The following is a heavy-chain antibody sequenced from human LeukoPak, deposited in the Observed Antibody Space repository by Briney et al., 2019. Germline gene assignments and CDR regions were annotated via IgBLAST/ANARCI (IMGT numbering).Heavy chain of an antibody. J-gene: IGHJ4*02. CDR1: GFIFSNYG. D-gene: IGHD3-22*01. Sequence: GGTLRLSCAASGFIFSNYGMSWVRQAPGKGLEWVSGIRGNADTTYYADSVKGRFSIFRDNSKNMLYLQMNSLRVEDTAVYYCAKGHADSSGYYYFDSWGQGTLVTVSS. CDR3: AKGHADSSGYYYFDS. V-gene: IGHV3-23*01. CDR2: IRGNADTT.